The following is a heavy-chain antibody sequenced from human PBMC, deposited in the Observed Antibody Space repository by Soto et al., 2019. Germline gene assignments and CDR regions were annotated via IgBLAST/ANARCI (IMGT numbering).Heavy chain of an antibody. D-gene: IGHD3-22*01. CDR2: ISYDGSNK. J-gene: IGHJ4*02. CDR3: AKVYYDSSGYHLSLDY. V-gene: IGHV3-30*18. CDR1: GFTFSSYG. Sequence: QVQLVESGGGVVQPGRSLRLSCAASGFTFSSYGVHWVRQAPGKGLEWVAVISYDGSNKYYADSVKGRFTISRDNSKNTLYLQMNSLRAEDTAVYYCAKVYYDSSGYHLSLDYWGQGTLVTVSS.